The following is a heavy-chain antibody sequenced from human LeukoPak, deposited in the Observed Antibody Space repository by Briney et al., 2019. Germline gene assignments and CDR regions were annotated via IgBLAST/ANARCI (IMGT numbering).Heavy chain of an antibody. Sequence: GASVKVSCKASGGTFSSYAISWVRQAPGQGLEWMGRIIPILGIANYAQKFQGRVTITADKSTSTAYMELSSLRSEDTAVYYCASHYDSSGYYYKASAFDIWGQGTMVTVSS. CDR3: ASHYDSSGYYYKASAFDI. CDR2: IIPILGIA. V-gene: IGHV1-69*04. J-gene: IGHJ3*02. CDR1: GGTFSSYA. D-gene: IGHD3-22*01.